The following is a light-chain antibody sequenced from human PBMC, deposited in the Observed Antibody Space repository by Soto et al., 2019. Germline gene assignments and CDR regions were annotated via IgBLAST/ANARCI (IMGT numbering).Light chain of an antibody. Sequence: DIVLTQSPATLSLSPGERATLSCRASQSVSSYLAWYQQTPGQAPRVLIYDASNRATGIPARFSGSGSGTDFTLTITSLEPEDAAVYYCQQRSNWPPGTFGPGTKVDI. J-gene: IGKJ3*01. CDR2: DAS. V-gene: IGKV3-11*01. CDR1: QSVSSY. CDR3: QQRSNWPPGT.